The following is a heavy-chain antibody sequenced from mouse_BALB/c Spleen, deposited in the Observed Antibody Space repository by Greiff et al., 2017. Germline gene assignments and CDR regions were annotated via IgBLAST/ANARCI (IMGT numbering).Heavy chain of an antibody. CDR3: ARYGYDRYFDV. Sequence: QVQLKESGPELVKPGASVRISCKASGYTFTSYYIHWVKQRPGQGLEWIGWIYPGNVNTKYNEKFKGKATLTADKSSSTAYMQLSSLTSEDSAVYFCARYGYDRYFDVWGAGTTVTVSS. D-gene: IGHD2-2*01. V-gene: IGHV1S56*01. CDR1: GYTFTSYY. CDR2: IYPGNVNT. J-gene: IGHJ1*01.